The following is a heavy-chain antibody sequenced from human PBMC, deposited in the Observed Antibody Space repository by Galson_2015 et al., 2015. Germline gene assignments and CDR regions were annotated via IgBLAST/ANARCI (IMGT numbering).Heavy chain of an antibody. CDR3: ARRRVDYVWGSYRYTSGHHDAFDI. D-gene: IGHD3-16*02. V-gene: IGHV5-51*03. Sequence: QSGAEVKKPGESLKISCKGSGYSFTSYWIGWVRQMPGKGLEWMGIIYPGDSDTRYSPSFQGQVTISADKSISTAYLQWSSLKASDTAMYYCARRRVDYVWGSYRYTSGHHDAFDIWGQGTMVTVSS. J-gene: IGHJ3*02. CDR2: IYPGDSDT. CDR1: GYSFTSYW.